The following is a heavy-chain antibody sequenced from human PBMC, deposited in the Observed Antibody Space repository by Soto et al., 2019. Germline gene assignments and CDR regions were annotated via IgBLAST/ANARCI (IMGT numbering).Heavy chain of an antibody. CDR2: INHRGST. CDR1: GGSFSGYY. Sequence: PSETLSLTCAVYGGSFSGYYWSWIRQPPGKGLEWIGEINHRGSTNYNPSLKSRVTISVDTSKNQFSLKLSSVTAADTAVYYCASCSSTPYGMDVWGQGTTVTVSS. D-gene: IGHD6-13*01. V-gene: IGHV4-34*01. J-gene: IGHJ6*02. CDR3: ASCSSTPYGMDV.